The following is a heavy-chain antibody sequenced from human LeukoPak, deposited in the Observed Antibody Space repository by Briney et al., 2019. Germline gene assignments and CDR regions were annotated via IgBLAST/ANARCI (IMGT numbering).Heavy chain of an antibody. D-gene: IGHD5-18*01. CDR3: ARYSYDYGFGY. CDR1: GFTFNSYA. Sequence: GGSLRLSCVASGFTFNSYAMNWVRQAPGKGLEWVSAISGSGGSTYYADSVKGRFTISRDNSKNTLYLQMNSLRAEDTAVYYCARYSYDYGFGYWGQGTLVTVSS. V-gene: IGHV3-23*01. J-gene: IGHJ4*02. CDR2: ISGSGGST.